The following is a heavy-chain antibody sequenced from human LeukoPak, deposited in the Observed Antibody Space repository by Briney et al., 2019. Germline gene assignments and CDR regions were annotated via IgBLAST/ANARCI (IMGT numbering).Heavy chain of an antibody. J-gene: IGHJ4*02. CDR3: ATLGGLYYESHGYPDFDH. CDR1: GGSLSPYY. V-gene: IGHV4-34*01. Sequence: SETLSLTCSVSGGSLSPYYWSWIRQPPGGGLEWLGEINQSGSTNYNPSLKSRVTISVEKFKNQFSLEVTSVTAADTAIYYCATLGGLYYESHGYPDFDHWRQGTLVTVSS. CDR2: INQSGST. D-gene: IGHD3-22*01.